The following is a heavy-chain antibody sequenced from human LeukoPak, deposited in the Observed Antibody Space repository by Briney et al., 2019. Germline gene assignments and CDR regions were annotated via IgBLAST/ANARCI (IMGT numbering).Heavy chain of an antibody. CDR2: IWYDGSNK. V-gene: IGHV3-33*01. Sequence: PGGSLRLSCAASGFTFSSYGMHWVRQAPGKGLEWVAVIWYDGSNKYYADSVKGRFTISRDNSKNTLYLQMNSLRAEDTAVYYCARALGYSYGPLLFDWGQGTLVTVSP. CDR3: ARALGYSYGPLLFD. CDR1: GFTFSSYG. J-gene: IGHJ4*02. D-gene: IGHD5-18*01.